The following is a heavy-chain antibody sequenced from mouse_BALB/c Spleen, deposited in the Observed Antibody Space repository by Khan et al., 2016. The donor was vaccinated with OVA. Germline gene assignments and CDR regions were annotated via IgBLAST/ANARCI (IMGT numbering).Heavy chain of an antibody. CDR3: ARVSYSTFAY. CDR1: GYSFTSYL. V-gene: IGHV1-5*01. Sequence: VQLQQSGTVLARPGASVKMSCKASGYSFTSYLIHWVKQRPGQGLEWIGDIYPGNSDNNYNQKLKDKAKLTAGKSANTAYMELSSLTNADSTVHYCARVSYSTFAYWSQGTLVTVSA. J-gene: IGHJ3*01. D-gene: IGHD1-1*01. CDR2: IYPGNSDN.